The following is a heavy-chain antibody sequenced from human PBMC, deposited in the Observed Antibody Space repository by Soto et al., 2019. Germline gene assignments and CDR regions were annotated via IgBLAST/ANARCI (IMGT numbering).Heavy chain of an antibody. J-gene: IGHJ4*02. Sequence: SETLSLTCTVSGGSISSYYWSWIRQPPGKGLEWIGYIYYSGSTNYNPSLKSRVTISVDTSKNQFSLKLSSVTAADTAVYYCARVIRRGYSYGYFDYWGQGTLVTVSS. D-gene: IGHD5-18*01. V-gene: IGHV4-59*01. CDR3: ARVIRRGYSYGYFDY. CDR1: GGSISSYY. CDR2: IYYSGST.